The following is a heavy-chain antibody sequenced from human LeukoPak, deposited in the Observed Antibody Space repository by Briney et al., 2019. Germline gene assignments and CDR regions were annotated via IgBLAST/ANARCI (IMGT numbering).Heavy chain of an antibody. Sequence: GGSLRLSCAASGFTFSSYAMHWVRQAPGKGLEWVAVISYDGSNKYYADSVKGRFTISRDNSKNTLYLQMNSLRAEDTAVYYCAKDNGRRTSWFDPWGQGTLVTVSS. CDR1: GFTFSSYA. D-gene: IGHD1/OR15-1a*01. V-gene: IGHV3-30-3*02. J-gene: IGHJ5*02. CDR2: ISYDGSNK. CDR3: AKDNGRRTSWFDP.